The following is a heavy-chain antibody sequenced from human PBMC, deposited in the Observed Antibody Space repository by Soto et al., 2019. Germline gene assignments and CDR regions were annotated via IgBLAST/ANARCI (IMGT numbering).Heavy chain of an antibody. CDR1: GYSFTNYW. CDR3: ARRGVTMIRGVTVPFDP. Sequence: GESLKISCKGSGYSFTNYWIGWVRQKPGKGLEWMGTIFPGDSDTRYSPSFQGQVTISADKSTSTAYLQWSGLEASDTAMYYCARRGVTMIRGVTVPFDPWGQGTLVTGSS. D-gene: IGHD3-10*01. CDR2: IFPGDSDT. V-gene: IGHV5-51*01. J-gene: IGHJ5*02.